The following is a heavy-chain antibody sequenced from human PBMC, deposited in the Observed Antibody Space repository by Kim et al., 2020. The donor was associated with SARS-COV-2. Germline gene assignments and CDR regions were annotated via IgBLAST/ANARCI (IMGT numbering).Heavy chain of an antibody. CDR1: GYTFTSYA. CDR3: ARDVVLAVAGRYYYYYYGMDV. V-gene: IGHV1-3*01. CDR2: INAGNGNT. D-gene: IGHD6-19*01. J-gene: IGHJ6*02. Sequence: ASVKVSCKASGYTFTSYAMHWVRQAPGQRLEWMGWINAGNGNTKYSQKFQGRVTITRDTSASTAYMELSSLRSEDTAVYYCARDVVLAVAGRYYYYYYGMDVWGQGTTVTVSS.